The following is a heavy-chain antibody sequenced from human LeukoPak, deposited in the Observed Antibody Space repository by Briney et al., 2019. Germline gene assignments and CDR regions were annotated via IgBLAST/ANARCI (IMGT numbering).Heavy chain of an antibody. D-gene: IGHD6-19*01. CDR2: IGIRGDI. Sequence: GGSLRLSCAASGFTFIGYDMHWVRQVIGKGLEWVSAIGIRGDIHYSGSVKGRFTISRENAESSLYLQMNSLRAEDTAVYCCARGGIQVSGIDEFDYWGQGILVTVSS. J-gene: IGHJ4*02. CDR1: GFTFIGYD. CDR3: ARGGIQVSGIDEFDY. V-gene: IGHV3-13*01.